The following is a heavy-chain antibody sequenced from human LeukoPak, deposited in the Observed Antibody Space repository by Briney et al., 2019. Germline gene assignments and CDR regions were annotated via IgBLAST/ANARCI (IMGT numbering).Heavy chain of an antibody. J-gene: IGHJ4*02. CDR1: GFSFSNYG. CDR3: AKERAAAIEGYFEH. CDR2: IWYDGSNK. V-gene: IGHV3-33*06. D-gene: IGHD6-13*01. Sequence: GRPLRLSCAASGFSFSNYGMHWVRQAPGKGLEWVAVIWYDGSNKYYADSVKGRFTISRDNSKNTLYLQINSLRAEDTAVYYCAKERAAAIEGYFEHWGQGSLVAVSS.